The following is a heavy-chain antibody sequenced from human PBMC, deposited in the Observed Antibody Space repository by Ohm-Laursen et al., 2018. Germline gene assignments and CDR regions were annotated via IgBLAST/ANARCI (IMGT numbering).Heavy chain of an antibody. V-gene: IGHV3-7*01. D-gene: IGHD6-19*01. CDR3: ATGQWVTAYYFDY. CDR2: IKQDGSEK. CDR1: GFTFSSYC. Sequence: SLRLSCAASGFTFSSYCMSWVRQAPGKGLEWVANIKQDGSEKYYVDSVKGRFTISRDNAKNSLYLQMNSLRAEDTAVYYCATGQWVTAYYFDYWGQGTLVTVSS. J-gene: IGHJ4*02.